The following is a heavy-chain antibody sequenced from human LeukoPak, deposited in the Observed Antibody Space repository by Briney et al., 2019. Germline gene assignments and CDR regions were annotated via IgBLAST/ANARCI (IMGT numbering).Heavy chain of an antibody. CDR2: IYYSGST. CDR3: ARAGDDFWSGYRAYYYYYYYMDV. J-gene: IGHJ6*03. D-gene: IGHD3-3*01. V-gene: IGHV4-59*01. CDR1: GVSISSLY. Sequence: SETLSLTCTVSGVSISSLYYSWIRQPPGKGLEWIGYIYYSGSTNYNPSLQGRVIISVDTSKNQFSLKLSSVTAADTAVYYCARAGDDFWSGYRAYYYYYYYMDVWGKGTTVTVSS.